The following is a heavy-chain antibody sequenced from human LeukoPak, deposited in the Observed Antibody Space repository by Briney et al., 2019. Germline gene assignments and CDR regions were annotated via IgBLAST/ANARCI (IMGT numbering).Heavy chain of an antibody. CDR3: ARDDRDADDTRDYYALDV. CDR1: GFTVRYNY. V-gene: IGHV3-66*01. Sequence: GGSLRLSCAASGFTVRYNYISWVRQAPGKGLEWVSVIYSDGSTYYADSVKARFIISRDNSKNTVYLQMNRLGVEDTAVYYCARDDRDADDTRDYYALDVWGQGTTVTVS. D-gene: IGHD1-1*01. J-gene: IGHJ6*02. CDR2: IYSDGST.